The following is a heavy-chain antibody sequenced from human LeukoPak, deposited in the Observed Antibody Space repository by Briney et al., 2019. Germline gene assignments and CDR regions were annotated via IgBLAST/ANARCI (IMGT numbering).Heavy chain of an antibody. J-gene: IGHJ6*03. CDR1: GYSISSGYH. CDR3: ARLGYSGYAYYMDV. Sequence: TASETLSLTCAVSGYSISSGYHWGWIRQPPGQGLEWIGSIYHSGSTYYNPSLKSRVTISVDTSKNQFSLKLSSVTAADTAVYYCARLGYSGYAYYMDVWGKGTTVTVSS. D-gene: IGHD5-12*01. CDR2: IYHSGST. V-gene: IGHV4-38-2*01.